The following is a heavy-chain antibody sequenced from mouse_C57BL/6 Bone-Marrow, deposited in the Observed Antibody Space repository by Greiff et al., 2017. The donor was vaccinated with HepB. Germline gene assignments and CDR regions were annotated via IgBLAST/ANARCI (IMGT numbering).Heavy chain of an antibody. J-gene: IGHJ3*01. D-gene: IGHD2-5*01. CDR3: ARYYSNL. CDR1: GFTFSSYG. Sequence: EVKLQESGGDLVKPGGSLKLSCAASGFTFSSYGMSWVRQTPDKRLEWVATISSGGSYTYYPDSVKGRFTISRDNAKNTLYLQMSSLKSEDTAMYYCARYYSNLWGQGTLVTVSA. V-gene: IGHV5-6*01. CDR2: ISSGGSYT.